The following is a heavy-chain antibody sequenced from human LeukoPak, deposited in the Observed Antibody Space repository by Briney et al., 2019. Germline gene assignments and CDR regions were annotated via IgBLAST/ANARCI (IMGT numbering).Heavy chain of an antibody. CDR1: GLTFSSYS. J-gene: IGHJ5*02. V-gene: IGHV3-48*02. CDR3: ARTVIAVAANWFDP. Sequence: PGGSLRLSCAASGLTFSSYSMNWVRQAPGKGLEWVSYISSSSSIISYADSVKGRFTISRDNAKNSLYLQMNSLRDEDTAVYYCARTVIAVAANWFDPWGQGTLVTVSS. D-gene: IGHD6-19*01. CDR2: ISSSSSII.